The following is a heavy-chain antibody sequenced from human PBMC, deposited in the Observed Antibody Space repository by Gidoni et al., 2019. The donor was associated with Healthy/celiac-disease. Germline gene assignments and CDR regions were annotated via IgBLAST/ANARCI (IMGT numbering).Heavy chain of an antibody. Sequence: EVQLLESGGGLVQPGGSLRLSCAASGFTFSSYAMSWVRQAPGKGLEWVSDISGSGGSTYYADSVKGRFTISRDNSKNTLYLQMNSLRAEDTAVYYCAKDYRVRPLRFDYWGQGTLVTVSS. CDR2: ISGSGGST. CDR1: GFTFSSYA. V-gene: IGHV3-23*01. J-gene: IGHJ4*02. CDR3: AKDYRVRPLRFDY. D-gene: IGHD3-16*02.